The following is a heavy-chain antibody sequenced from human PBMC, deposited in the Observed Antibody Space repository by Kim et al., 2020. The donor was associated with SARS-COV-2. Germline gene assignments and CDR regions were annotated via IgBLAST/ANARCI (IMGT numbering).Heavy chain of an antibody. CDR3: ARGRYSSSWYPNAFDI. Sequence: LKSRGTISGDTSKNQFSLKLSSVTAADTAVYYCARGRYSSSWYPNAFDIWGQGTMVTVSS. J-gene: IGHJ3*02. V-gene: IGHV4-59*09. D-gene: IGHD6-13*01.